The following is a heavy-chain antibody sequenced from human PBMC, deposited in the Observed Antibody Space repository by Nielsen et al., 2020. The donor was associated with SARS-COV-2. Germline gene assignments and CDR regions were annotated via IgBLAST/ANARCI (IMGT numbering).Heavy chain of an antibody. Sequence: ASVKVSCKVSGYTLTDLPMHWVRQAPGKGLEWMGGFDLEDDKTIYAQKFQGRVTMTEDTSTDTAYMELRSLRSDDTAVYYCARDYCGGDCYPGYYYGMDVWGQGTTVTVSS. D-gene: IGHD2-21*02. V-gene: IGHV1-24*01. CDR3: ARDYCGGDCYPGYYYGMDV. J-gene: IGHJ6*02. CDR1: GYTLTDLP. CDR2: FDLEDDKT.